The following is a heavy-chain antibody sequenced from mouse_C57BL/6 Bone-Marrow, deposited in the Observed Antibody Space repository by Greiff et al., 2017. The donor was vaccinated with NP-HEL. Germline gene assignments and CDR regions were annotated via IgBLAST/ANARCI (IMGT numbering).Heavy chain of an antibody. Sequence: EVKVVESGGGLVKPGGSLKLSCAASGFTFSDYGMHWVRQAPEKGLEWVAYISSGSSTIYYADPGKGRFTISRDNAKNTLFLQMTSLRSEDTAMYYCARTGYYGSYYFDYWGQGTTLTVSS. D-gene: IGHD1-1*01. CDR2: ISSGSSTI. J-gene: IGHJ2*01. V-gene: IGHV5-17*01. CDR3: ARTGYYGSYYFDY. CDR1: GFTFSDYG.